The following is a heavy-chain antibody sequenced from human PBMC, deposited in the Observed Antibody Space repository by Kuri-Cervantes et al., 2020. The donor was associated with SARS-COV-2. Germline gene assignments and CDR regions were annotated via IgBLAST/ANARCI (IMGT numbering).Heavy chain of an antibody. CDR1: GGSISSGDYY. CDR2: IYYSGST. D-gene: IGHD2-2*01. J-gene: IGHJ6*02. Sequence: SETLSLTCTVSGGSISSGDYYWSWIHQPPGKGLEWIGYIYYSGSTYYNPSLKSRVTISVDTSKNQFSLKLSSVTATDTAVYYCARGWGGYCSSTSCYYYYYGMDVWGQGTTVTVSS. V-gene: IGHV4-30-4*01. CDR3: ARGWGGYCSSTSCYYYYYGMDV.